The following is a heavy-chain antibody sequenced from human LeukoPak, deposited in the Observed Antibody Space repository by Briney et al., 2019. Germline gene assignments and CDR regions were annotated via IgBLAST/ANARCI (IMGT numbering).Heavy chain of an antibody. CDR3: AKGGYSYGVFDY. J-gene: IGHJ4*02. V-gene: IGHV3-30*04. CDR1: GFTFSNYA. D-gene: IGHD5-18*01. CDR2: VSYDGSNK. Sequence: GRSLRLSCAASGFTFSNYAMHWVRQAPDKGLEWVAVVSYDGSNKYYADSVKGRFTVSRDNSKNTLYLQMNSLRAEDTAVYYCAKGGYSYGVFDYWGQGTLVTVSS.